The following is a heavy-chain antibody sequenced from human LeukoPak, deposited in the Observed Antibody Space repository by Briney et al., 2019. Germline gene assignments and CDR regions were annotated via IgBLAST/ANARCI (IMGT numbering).Heavy chain of an antibody. CDR3: ARDCSSTSCYGVRAFDI. CDR1: GFTFSSYS. J-gene: IGHJ3*02. CDR2: ISSSSSYI. Sequence: GGSLRLSCAASGFTFSSYSMNWVRQAPGKGLEWVSSISSSSSYIYYADSVKGRFTISRDNAKNSLYLQMNSLRAEDTAVYYCARDCSSTSCYGVRAFDIWGQGTMVTVSS. V-gene: IGHV3-21*01. D-gene: IGHD2-2*01.